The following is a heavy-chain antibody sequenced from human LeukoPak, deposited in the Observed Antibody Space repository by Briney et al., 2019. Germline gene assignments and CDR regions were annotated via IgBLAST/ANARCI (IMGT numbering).Heavy chain of an antibody. CDR1: GFTFSSYS. Sequence: GGSLRLSCAASGFTFSSYSMNWVRQAPGKGLEWVSSISSSSSYIYYADSVKGRFTISRDNAKSSLYLQMNSLRAEDTALYYCARDITVTTYYMDVWGKGTTVTVSS. D-gene: IGHD4-17*01. V-gene: IGHV3-21*04. CDR2: ISSSSSYI. CDR3: ARDITVTTYYMDV. J-gene: IGHJ6*03.